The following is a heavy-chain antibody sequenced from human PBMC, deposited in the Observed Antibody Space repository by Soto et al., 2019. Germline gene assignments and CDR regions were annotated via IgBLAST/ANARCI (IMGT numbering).Heavy chain of an antibody. CDR3: SRTSSNFEEYYYYYYGMDD. J-gene: IGHJ6*02. V-gene: IGHV4-31*03. Sequence: QVQLQESGPGLVKPSQTLSLRCTVSGASISSGGHYWSWIRQHPGKGLEWIGYISHSGGTYYSPSLKSCVTISVDAYKSQYSLTLSSVTAADTSVYYCSRTSSNFEEYYYYYYGMDDWGPGTTVTVSS. CDR2: ISHSGGT. CDR1: GASISSGGHY. D-gene: IGHD4-4*01.